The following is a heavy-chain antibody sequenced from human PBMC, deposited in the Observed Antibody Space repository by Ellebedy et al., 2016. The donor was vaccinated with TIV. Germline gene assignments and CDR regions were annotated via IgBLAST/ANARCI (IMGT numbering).Heavy chain of an antibody. Sequence: GSLRLXXAVSGGSITSSAYWSWVRQPPGEGLEWIGEIFHRGNTKYNPSLMSRVTISVDKSKNHFSLRLNSVTAADTAVYYCARSSGYFSLDYWGQGTLVTVSS. J-gene: IGHJ4*02. CDR3: ARSSGYFSLDY. V-gene: IGHV4-4*02. D-gene: IGHD3-22*01. CDR1: GGSITSSAY. CDR2: IFHRGNT.